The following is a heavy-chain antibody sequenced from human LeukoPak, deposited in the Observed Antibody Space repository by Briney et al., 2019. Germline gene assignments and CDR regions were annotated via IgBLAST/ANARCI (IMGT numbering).Heavy chain of an antibody. J-gene: IGHJ4*02. CDR3: ARLSGYDLTYYFDY. D-gene: IGHD5-12*01. CDR2: IYPGDSDT. Sequence: GESLKISCKGSGYRFTSYWIGWVRQMPGKGLEWMEIIYPGDSDTRYSPSFQGQVTISADKSISTAYLKWSSLKASDTAMYYCARLSGYDLTYYFDYWGQGTLVTVSS. CDR1: GYRFTSYW. V-gene: IGHV5-51*01.